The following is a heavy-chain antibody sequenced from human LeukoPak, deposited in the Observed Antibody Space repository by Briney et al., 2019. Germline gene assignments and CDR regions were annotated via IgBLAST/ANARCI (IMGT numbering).Heavy chain of an antibody. CDR3: ARDSGGRGSGSYLIAY. CDR2: INPNSGGT. D-gene: IGHD3-10*01. J-gene: IGHJ4*02. CDR1: GYTFTGFY. V-gene: IGHV1-2*02. Sequence: ASVKVSCKASGYTFTGFYIHWVRQAPGQGLEWMGWINPNSGGTNYAQKFQGRVTMTRDTSISTAYMELSRLRSDDTAVYYCARDSGGRGSGSYLIAYWGQGTLVTVSS.